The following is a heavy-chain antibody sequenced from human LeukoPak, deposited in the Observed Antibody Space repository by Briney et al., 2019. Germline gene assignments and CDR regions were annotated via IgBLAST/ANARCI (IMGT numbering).Heavy chain of an antibody. V-gene: IGHV4-34*01. Sequence: SHTLPLTCSLYARSLTGYYSSSIRHPPGKGLECIREINHIGSTNYNPLLKLRVTISVDTSKNELSLKLTSVTAADTAVYYCARETPSYYGSGTYYISTKRYYFDYWGEGELVTVSS. CDR3: ARETPSYYGSGTYYISTKRYYFDY. J-gene: IGHJ4*02. CDR2: INHIGST. D-gene: IGHD3-10*01. CDR1: ARSLTGYY.